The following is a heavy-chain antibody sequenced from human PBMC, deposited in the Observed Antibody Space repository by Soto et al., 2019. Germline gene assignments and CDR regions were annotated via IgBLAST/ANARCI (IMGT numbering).Heavy chain of an antibody. CDR2: IYHRGST. D-gene: IGHD3-10*01. Sequence: SETLSLTCAVSGGSISSGGYSWSWIRQPPGKGLEWIGYIYHRGSTYYNPSLKSRVTISVDRSKNQFSLKLSSVTAADTAVYYCARVGGWFGELSWGQGTLVTVSS. V-gene: IGHV4-30-2*01. CDR1: GGSISSGGYS. CDR3: ARVGGWFGELS. J-gene: IGHJ4*02.